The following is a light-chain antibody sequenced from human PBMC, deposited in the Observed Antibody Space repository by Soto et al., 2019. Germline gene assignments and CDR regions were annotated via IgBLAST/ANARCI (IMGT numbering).Light chain of an antibody. CDR1: QSVSSSY. CDR2: GAS. CDR3: QQYGSSPWT. Sequence: EIVLTQSPGTLSLSPGERATLSCRASQSVSSSYLAWYQQKPGQAPRLLIYGASSRATGNPDRFSGSGSGTDFTLTISMQEPDDFAVYYRQQYGSSPWTVSQGTKVETK. V-gene: IGKV3-20*01. J-gene: IGKJ1*01.